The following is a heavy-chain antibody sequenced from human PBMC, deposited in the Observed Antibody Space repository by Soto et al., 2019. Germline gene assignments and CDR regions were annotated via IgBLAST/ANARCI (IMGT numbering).Heavy chain of an antibody. CDR3: AKASSGYLFEY. D-gene: IGHD3-22*01. J-gene: IGHJ4*02. Sequence: GGSLRLSCAASGFTFRTYAMCWVRQAPGKGLEWVSAITGRGGTTYYADSVRGRFTISRDNSKNTLYLQMNSLRAEDTAIYYCAKASSGYLFEYWGQGTLVTVSS. CDR1: GFTFRTYA. V-gene: IGHV3-23*01. CDR2: ITGRGGTT.